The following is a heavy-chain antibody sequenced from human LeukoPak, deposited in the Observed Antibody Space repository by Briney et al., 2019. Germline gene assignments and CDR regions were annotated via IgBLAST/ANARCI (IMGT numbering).Heavy chain of an antibody. J-gene: IGHJ6*01. CDR3: TPFRDPYGMDV. V-gene: IGHV1-2*02. D-gene: IGHD3-16*01. CDR1: GYTFTDYY. Sequence: GASVKVSCKASGYTFTDYYIHWVREAPGQGLEWMGWISPNSGGTKYAQKFQGRVTMTRDTSISTAYLELTSLRSGDTAIYYCTPFRDPYGMDVWGQGTTVTVSS. CDR2: ISPNSGGT.